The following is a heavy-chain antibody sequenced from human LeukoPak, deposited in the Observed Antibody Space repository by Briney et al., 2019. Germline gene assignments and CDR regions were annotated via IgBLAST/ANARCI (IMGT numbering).Heavy chain of an antibody. D-gene: IGHD6-6*01. CDR3: AKDGPSASSPPLDY. CDR1: GFTFNSYA. V-gene: IGHV3-23*01. CDR2: ISGSGGST. J-gene: IGHJ4*02. Sequence: GGSLRLSCAASGFTFNSYAMSWVRQVPGKGLEWVSTISGSGGSTYYADSVKGRFTISRDNFKNTLFLQMNSLRAEDTAIYYCAKDGPSASSPPLDYWGQGTLVTVSS.